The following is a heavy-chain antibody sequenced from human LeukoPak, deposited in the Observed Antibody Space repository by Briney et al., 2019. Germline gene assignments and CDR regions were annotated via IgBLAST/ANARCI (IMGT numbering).Heavy chain of an antibody. Sequence: GGSLRLSCAATGFTYSSHAMHWVRQAPGKGLEWVATISFDGRNQYNADSVKGRFTISRDNSKNTLFLQMNNLRPEDTAVYYCAISTDILTGYYRYWGQGTLVTVSS. D-gene: IGHD3-9*01. J-gene: IGHJ4*02. CDR3: AISTDILTGYYRY. V-gene: IGHV3-30*04. CDR2: ISFDGRNQ. CDR1: GFTYSSHA.